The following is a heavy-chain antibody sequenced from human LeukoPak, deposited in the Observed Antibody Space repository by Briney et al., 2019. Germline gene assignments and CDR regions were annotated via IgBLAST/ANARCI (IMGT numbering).Heavy chain of an antibody. CDR3: ARHDSSVDYFDY. CDR2: IYTSGST. J-gene: IGHJ4*02. Sequence: ASATLSLTCTVSGGSISSYYWSWIRQPPGKGLEWIGYIYTSGSTNYNPSLKSRVAISVDTSKNQFSLKLSSVPAADTAVYYCARHDSSVDYFDYWGQGTLVTVSS. V-gene: IGHV4-4*09. D-gene: IGHD3-22*01. CDR1: GGSISSYY.